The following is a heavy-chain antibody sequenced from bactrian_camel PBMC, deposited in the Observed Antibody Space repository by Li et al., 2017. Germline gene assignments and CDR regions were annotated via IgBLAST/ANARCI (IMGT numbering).Heavy chain of an antibody. J-gene: IGHJ6*01. Sequence: VQLVESGGGLVQPGGSLTLSCVASGFTFGHYYMNWVRQAPGKGLEWVSSIYSDGSNTRYTDSVKGRFTISRDVARNTVALQMNSLEPEDTAVYWCARNRGGGNEYWGQGTQVTVSS. CDR2: IYSDGSNT. D-gene: IGHD7*01. CDR1: GFTFGHYY. V-gene: IGHV3-2*01. CDR3: ARNRGGGNEY.